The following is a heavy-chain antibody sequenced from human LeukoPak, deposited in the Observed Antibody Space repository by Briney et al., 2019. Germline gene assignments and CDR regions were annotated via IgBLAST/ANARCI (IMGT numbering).Heavy chain of an antibody. D-gene: IGHD1-1*01. J-gene: IGHJ6*02. CDR2: ISSSSSTV. CDR1: GFTFSSYS. Sequence: GGSLGLSCAASGFTFSSYSMNWVRQAPGKGLEWVSYISSSSSTVYYADSVKGRFTISRDNAKNSLYLQMNSLRAEDTAVYYCARGGTTHYYYYGMDVWGQGTTVTVSS. CDR3: ARGGTTHYYYYGMDV. V-gene: IGHV3-48*04.